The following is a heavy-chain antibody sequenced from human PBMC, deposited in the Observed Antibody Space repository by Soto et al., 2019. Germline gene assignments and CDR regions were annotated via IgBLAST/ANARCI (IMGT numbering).Heavy chain of an antibody. CDR3: ARHPSDFWFDP. CDR2: IYYSGST. CDR1: GGYISSSSYF. J-gene: IGHJ5*02. D-gene: IGHD2-21*02. Sequence: PSETLSLTCSVSGGYISSSSYFWGWIRQPPGKGLERIGSIYYSGSTYYNPSLKSRVTVSVDTSKNQFSLKLSSVTAADPAVYYCARHPSDFWFDPWGQGTLVTVSS. V-gene: IGHV4-39*01.